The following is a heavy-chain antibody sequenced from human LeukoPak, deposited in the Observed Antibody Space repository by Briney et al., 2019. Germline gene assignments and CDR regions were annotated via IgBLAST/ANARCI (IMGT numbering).Heavy chain of an antibody. Sequence: PGGSLRLSCAASGFTFSSYSMNWVRQAPGKGLEWVSSISSSSSYIYYADSVKGRFTISRDNSKNTLYLQMNSLRAEGTAVYYCAKDRNGWFGYDPIGYWGQGTLVTVSS. CDR1: GFTFSSYS. D-gene: IGHD5-12*01. V-gene: IGHV3-21*04. CDR2: ISSSSSYI. J-gene: IGHJ4*02. CDR3: AKDRNGWFGYDPIGY.